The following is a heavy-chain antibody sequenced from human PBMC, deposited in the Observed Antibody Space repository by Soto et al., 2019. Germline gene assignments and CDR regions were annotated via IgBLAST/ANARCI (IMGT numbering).Heavy chain of an antibody. J-gene: IGHJ6*02. D-gene: IGHD2-8*01. CDR1: GYTFTSYY. V-gene: IGHV1-46*01. CDR3: ARGGGYCTNGVCYTRKDYGMDV. Sequence: ASVKASCKASGYTFTSYYMHWLRQSPGQGLEWMGIINPSGGSTSYAQKFQGRVTMTRDTSTSTVYMELSSLRSEDTAVYYCARGGGYCTNGVCYTRKDYGMDVWGQGTTVTVSS. CDR2: INPSGGST.